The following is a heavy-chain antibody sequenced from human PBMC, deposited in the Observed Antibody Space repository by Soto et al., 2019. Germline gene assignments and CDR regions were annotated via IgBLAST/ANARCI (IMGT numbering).Heavy chain of an antibody. CDR3: ARDLEESGDVWTGVGLY. Sequence: QVQLVQSGAEVKKPGASVKVSCRASGYNFHSYGITWVRQAPGQGLEWLGWISAYNGETHSGQMVKGRVSLTIDISTSPAYMALRSLRSDDTAVYFCARDLEESGDVWTGVGLYWGQGTRVTVSS. J-gene: IGHJ4*02. CDR1: GYNFHSYG. CDR2: ISAYNGET. V-gene: IGHV1-18*01. D-gene: IGHD3-3*01.